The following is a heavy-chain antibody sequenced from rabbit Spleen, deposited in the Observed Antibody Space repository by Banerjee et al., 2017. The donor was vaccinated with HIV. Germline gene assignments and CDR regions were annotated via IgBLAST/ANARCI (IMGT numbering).Heavy chain of an antibody. CDR3: VRNSGWGVSYFTL. CDR2: IEPIFGNT. J-gene: IGHJ4*01. Sequence: QEQLVEPGGGLVQPGGSLKLSCKASGFDFSNYGVSWVRQAPGKGLEWIGYIEPIFGNTYYASWVNGRFSVSRENTQNTVSLQLNSLTVADTATYFCVRNSGWGVSYFTLWGQGTLVTVS. D-gene: IGHD4-1*01. V-gene: IGHV1S47*01. CDR1: GFDFSNYG.